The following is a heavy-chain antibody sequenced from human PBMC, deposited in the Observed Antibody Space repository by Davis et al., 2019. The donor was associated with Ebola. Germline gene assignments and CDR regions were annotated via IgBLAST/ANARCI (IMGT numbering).Heavy chain of an antibody. V-gene: IGHV3-64D*06. D-gene: IGHD2-15*01. Sequence: GESLKISCSASGFSFSTFGLHWVRQHPDKGLEFVSAITRDGGITYYADSVKGRFTISRDNSKNTLYLQMRSLRTEDTAVYYCVKDRFTVVVVHGGFDYWGQGTLVTVSS. CDR3: VKDRFTVVVVHGGFDY. J-gene: IGHJ4*02. CDR2: ITRDGGIT. CDR1: GFSFSTFG.